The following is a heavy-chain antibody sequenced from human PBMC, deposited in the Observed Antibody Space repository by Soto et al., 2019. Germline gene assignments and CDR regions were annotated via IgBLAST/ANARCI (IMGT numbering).Heavy chain of an antibody. J-gene: IGHJ4*02. V-gene: IGHV1-58*01. D-gene: IGHD5-12*01. CDR2: IVVGSGNT. CDR1: GFTFTSSA. Sequence: QMQLVQSGPEVKKPGTSVKVSCKASGFTFTSSAVQWVRQARGQRLEWIGWIVVGSGNTNYAQKFQERVTITRDMSTSTAYMELSGLSSEDTAVYYCAAVRSGYEAGFQSLDYWGQGTLVTVSS. CDR3: AAVRSGYEAGFQSLDY.